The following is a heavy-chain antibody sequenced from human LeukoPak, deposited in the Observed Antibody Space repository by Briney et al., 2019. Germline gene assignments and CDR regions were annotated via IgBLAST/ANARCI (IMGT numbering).Heavy chain of an antibody. CDR1: GFTFSSYA. CDR2: ISGSGGST. CDR3: AKERDSYYDFWSGYSANDY. D-gene: IGHD3-3*01. J-gene: IGHJ4*02. Sequence: PGGSLRLSCAASGFTFSSYAKSWVRQAPGKGLEWVSAISGSGGSTYYADSVKGRFTISRDNSKNTLYLQMNSLRAEDTAVYYCAKERDSYYDFWSGYSANDYWGQGTLVTVSS. V-gene: IGHV3-23*01.